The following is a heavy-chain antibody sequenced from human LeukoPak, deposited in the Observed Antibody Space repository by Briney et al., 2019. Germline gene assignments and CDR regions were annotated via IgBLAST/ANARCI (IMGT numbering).Heavy chain of an antibody. Sequence: GGSLRLSCAASGFTFSSYAMSWVRQAPGKGLEWVSAISGSGGSTYYADPVKGRFTISRDNSKNTLYLQMNSLRAEDTAVYYCAASGYSSGWYYYWGQGTLVTVSS. J-gene: IGHJ4*02. CDR2: ISGSGGST. CDR1: GFTFSSYA. D-gene: IGHD6-19*01. CDR3: AASGYSSGWYYY. V-gene: IGHV3-23*01.